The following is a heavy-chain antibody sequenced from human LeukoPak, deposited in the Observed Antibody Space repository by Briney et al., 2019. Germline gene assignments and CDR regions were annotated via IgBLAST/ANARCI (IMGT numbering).Heavy chain of an antibody. D-gene: IGHD1-26*01. Sequence: GGSLRLSCADSGFTFSSYAMSWVRQAPGKGLGWVSAISGSGGSTYYADSVKGRFTISRDNAKNSLCLQMNSLRAEDTAVYYCAREVGARVAFDYWGQGTLVTVSS. CDR2: ISGSGGST. J-gene: IGHJ4*02. CDR1: GFTFSSYA. V-gene: IGHV3-23*01. CDR3: AREVGARVAFDY.